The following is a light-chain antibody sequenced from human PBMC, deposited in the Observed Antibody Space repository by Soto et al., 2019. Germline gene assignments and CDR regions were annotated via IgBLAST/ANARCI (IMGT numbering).Light chain of an antibody. CDR2: EVS. J-gene: IGLJ1*01. V-gene: IGLV2-23*02. CDR3: CSNVGTTTYV. Sequence: QSALTQPASVSGSPGQSITISCTGSSSDVGGYNYVSWYQQHPGKAPKLMIYEVSNRPSGISNRFSGSKSGNTASLTISGLQADDEADYYCCSNVGTTTYVFGPGTKLTVL. CDR1: SSDVGGYNY.